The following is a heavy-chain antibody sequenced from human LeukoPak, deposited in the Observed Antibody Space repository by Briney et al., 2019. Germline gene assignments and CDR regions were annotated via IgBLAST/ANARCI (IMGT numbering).Heavy chain of an antibody. CDR1: GYTFTGYY. V-gene: IGHV1-2*02. CDR3: AREHDGSGSWTMTYFYNYYMDV. D-gene: IGHD3-10*01. Sequence: ASVKVSCKASGYTFTGYYMHWVRQAPGQGLEWMGWINPNSGGTNYAQKFQGRVTMTRDTSISTAYMELSSLRSEDTAVYYCAREHDGSGSWTMTYFYNYYMDVWGKGTTVTVSS. J-gene: IGHJ6*03. CDR2: INPNSGGT.